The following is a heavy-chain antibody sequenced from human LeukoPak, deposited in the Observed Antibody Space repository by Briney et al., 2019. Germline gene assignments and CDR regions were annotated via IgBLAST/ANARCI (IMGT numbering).Heavy chain of an antibody. Sequence: GGSLRLPCAVSGFTFSNYWMSWVRQAPGKGLEWVANINENGGEKYYVDSVEGRFTISRDNAKSSLYLQMNTLRAEDTAVYYWARDPDPGTTDYWGQGTLVTVSS. CDR3: ARDPDPGTTDY. D-gene: IGHD1-7*01. J-gene: IGHJ4*02. V-gene: IGHV3-7*01. CDR2: INENGGEK. CDR1: GFTFSNYW.